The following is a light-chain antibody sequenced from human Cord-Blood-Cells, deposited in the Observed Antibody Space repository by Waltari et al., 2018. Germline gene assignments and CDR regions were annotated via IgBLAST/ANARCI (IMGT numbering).Light chain of an antibody. V-gene: IGKV3-20*01. J-gene: IGKJ1*01. CDR1: QSVSSSY. Sequence: EIVWTQSPGPLSLSPGERATLSCRASQSVSSSYLAWYQQKPGQAPRTLIYCASSRATGIPDRFSGSGSGTDFTLTISRLEPEDFAVYYCQQYGSSPRTFGQGTKVEIK. CDR2: CAS. CDR3: QQYGSSPRT.